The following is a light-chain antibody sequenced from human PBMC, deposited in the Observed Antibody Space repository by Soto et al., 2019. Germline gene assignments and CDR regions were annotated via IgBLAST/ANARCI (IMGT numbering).Light chain of an antibody. Sequence: QSVLTQPPSVSGAPGKRVTISCTGSSSNIGAGYDVNGYQQLPGTATQLLNYGKRKQSSEVPDRFSGSKSGTSASLGITGLQVEDEADDYCHAYDSSRSVVFGGGTKLTVL. CDR3: HAYDSSRSVV. J-gene: IGLJ2*01. V-gene: IGLV1-40*01. CDR1: SSNIGAGYD. CDR2: GKR.